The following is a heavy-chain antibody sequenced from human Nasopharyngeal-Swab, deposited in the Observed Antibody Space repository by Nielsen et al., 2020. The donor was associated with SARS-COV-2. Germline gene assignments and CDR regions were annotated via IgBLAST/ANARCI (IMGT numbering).Heavy chain of an antibody. D-gene: IGHD5-18*01. V-gene: IGHV3-48*04. J-gene: IGHJ3*02. CDR1: EFTFGSYT. CDR3: VRDGALIQLWLLPHALDI. CDR2: ISSSGSIA. Sequence: GESLKISCEASEFTFGSYTMNWVRQAPGKGLEWVSLISSSGSIAYYADSVKGRFTISRENANNSLYLKMNSLPADDTAVYYCVRDGALIQLWLLPHALDIWGQGTLVTVSS.